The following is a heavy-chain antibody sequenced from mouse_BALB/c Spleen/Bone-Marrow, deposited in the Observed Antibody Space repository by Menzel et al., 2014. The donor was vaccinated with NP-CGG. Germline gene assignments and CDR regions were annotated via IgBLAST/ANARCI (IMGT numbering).Heavy chain of an antibody. D-gene: IGHD3-2*01. Sequence: QVQLQQSGPELVKPGALVKISCKASGYTFTSYDINWVKQRPGQALEWIGWIYPGDGSSKYNEKFKGKATLTADKSSSTAYMQLSSLTSENSAVYFCACSGDRSGYGFAYWGQGTLVTVSA. J-gene: IGHJ3*01. CDR3: ACSGDRSGYGFAY. CDR1: GYTFTSYD. CDR2: IYPGDGSS. V-gene: IGHV1S56*01.